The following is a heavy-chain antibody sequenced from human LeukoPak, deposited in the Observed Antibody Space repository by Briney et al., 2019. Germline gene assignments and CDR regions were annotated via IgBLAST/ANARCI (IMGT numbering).Heavy chain of an antibody. D-gene: IGHD3-10*01. CDR1: GASTNSYY. J-gene: IGHJ4*02. CDR2: IYYSGST. Sequence: PSETLSLTCSVSGASTNSYYWSWIRQPPGKGLEWIGYIYYSGSTNYNPSLKSRVTISVDTSKNQFSLKLSSVTAADTAVYYCARIYYYGSGSYFDYWGQGTLVTVSS. CDR3: ARIYYYGSGSYFDY. V-gene: IGHV4-59*08.